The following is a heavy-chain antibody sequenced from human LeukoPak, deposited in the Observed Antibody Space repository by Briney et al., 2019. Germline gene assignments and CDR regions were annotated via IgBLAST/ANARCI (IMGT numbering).Heavy chain of an antibody. CDR1: GYTFTSYY. CDR3: ARSDILTEPYYYYMDV. CDR2: INPSGGST. Sequence: ASVKVSCKASGYTFTSYYMHWVRQAPGQGLEWMGIINPSGGSTNYAQKFQGRVTITADKSTSTAYMELSSLRSEDTAVYYCARSDILTEPYYYYMDVWGKGTTVTVSS. J-gene: IGHJ6*03. D-gene: IGHD3-9*01. V-gene: IGHV1-46*01.